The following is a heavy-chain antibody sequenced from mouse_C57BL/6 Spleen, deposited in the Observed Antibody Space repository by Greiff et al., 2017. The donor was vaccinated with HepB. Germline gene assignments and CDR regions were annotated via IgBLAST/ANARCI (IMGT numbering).Heavy chain of an antibody. CDR3: ARSGGYYEGFAY. J-gene: IGHJ3*01. V-gene: IGHV1-50*01. Sequence: QVQLKQSGAELVKPGASVKLSCKASGYTFTSYWMQWVKQRPGQGLEWIGEIDPSDSYTNYNPKFKGKATLTVDTSSSTAYLQLISLTSEDSAVYYCARSGGYYEGFAYWGQGTLVTVSA. D-gene: IGHD2-3*01. CDR1: GYTFTSYW. CDR2: IDPSDSYT.